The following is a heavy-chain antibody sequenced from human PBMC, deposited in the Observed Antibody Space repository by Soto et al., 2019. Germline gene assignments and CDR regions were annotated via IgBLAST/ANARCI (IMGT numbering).Heavy chain of an antibody. CDR1: GGTFSSYA. CDR3: ARDLGYCSGGSCYQTDAFDI. V-gene: IGHV1-69*01. Sequence: QVQLVQYGAEVKKPGSSVKVSCKASGGTFSSYAISWVRQAPGQGLEWMGGIIPIFGTANYAQKFQGRVTIAADEPTSTAYMELSSLRSEDTAVYYCARDLGYCSGGSCYQTDAFDIWGQGTMVPVSS. J-gene: IGHJ3*02. CDR2: IIPIFGTA. D-gene: IGHD2-15*01.